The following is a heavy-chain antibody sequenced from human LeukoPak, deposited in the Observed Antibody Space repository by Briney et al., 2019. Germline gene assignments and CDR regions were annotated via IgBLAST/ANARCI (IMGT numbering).Heavy chain of an antibody. CDR1: GGTFSSYA. V-gene: IGHV1-8*02. J-gene: IGHJ4*02. CDR3: ARSDYGVRFGN. CDR2: MNPNSGNT. D-gene: IGHD4-17*01. Sequence: ASVKVSCKASGGTFSSYAISWVRQATGQGLEWMGWMNPNSGNTGYAQKFQGRVTMTRNTSISTAYMELSSLRSEDTAVYYCARSDYGVRFGNWGQGTLVTVSS.